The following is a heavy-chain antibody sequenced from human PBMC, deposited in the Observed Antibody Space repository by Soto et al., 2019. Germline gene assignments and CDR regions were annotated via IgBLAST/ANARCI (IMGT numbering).Heavy chain of an antibody. CDR3: AKTRPDYYGSGPYYYGMDV. J-gene: IGHJ6*02. CDR2: ISGSGGGP. CDR1: GFTFGTYA. V-gene: IGHV3-23*01. Sequence: GGSLRLSCAASGFTFGTYAMSWVRQAPGKGLEWVSAISGSGGGPYYADSVKGRFAISRDNSKNTLYLQMNSLRTEDTAVYYCAKTRPDYYGSGPYYYGMDVWGHGTTVTVSS. D-gene: IGHD3-10*01.